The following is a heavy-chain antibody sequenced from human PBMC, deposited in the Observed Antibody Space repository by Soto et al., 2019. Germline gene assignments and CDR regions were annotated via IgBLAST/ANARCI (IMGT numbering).Heavy chain of an antibody. V-gene: IGHV1-2*02. D-gene: IGHD2-2*01. Sequence: QVQLVQSGADVKTPGASVRVSCKASGYTFTGYYVHWVREAPGQGLEWMGWINPETGGTSYAQKFQGRVTLSRDTSINTAYLELSRLRFDDAAVYSCARERYQVISDGMDVWDQGTTVTVSS. J-gene: IGHJ6*02. CDR1: GYTFTGYY. CDR3: ARERYQVISDGMDV. CDR2: INPETGGT.